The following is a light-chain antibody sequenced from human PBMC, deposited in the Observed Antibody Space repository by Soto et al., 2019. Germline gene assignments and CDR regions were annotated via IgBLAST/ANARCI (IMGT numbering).Light chain of an antibody. J-gene: IGLJ1*01. CDR2: DVN. CDR1: SSDVGGYNY. V-gene: IGLV2-14*01. CDR3: SSYTSSNTLYV. Sequence: QSVLTQPASVSGSPGQSITISCTGTSSDVGGYNYVSWYRQHPGKAPKLMIYDVNNRPSGVSDRFSGSKSGNTASLTISGLQAEDEADYFCSSYTSSNTLYVLGAGTKVTVL.